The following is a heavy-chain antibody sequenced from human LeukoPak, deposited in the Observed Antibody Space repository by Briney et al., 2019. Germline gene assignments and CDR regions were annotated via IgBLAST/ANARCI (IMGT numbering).Heavy chain of an antibody. J-gene: IGHJ6*02. D-gene: IGHD1-7*01. Sequence: EASVKVSCKASGYTFTSYGISWVRQAPGQGLEWMGWINPNSGGTNYAQKFQGWVTMTRDTSISTAYMELSRLRSDDTAVYYCARDRTNSYYYYGMDVRGQGTTVTVSS. V-gene: IGHV1-2*04. CDR1: GYTFTSYG. CDR2: INPNSGGT. CDR3: ARDRTNSYYYYGMDV.